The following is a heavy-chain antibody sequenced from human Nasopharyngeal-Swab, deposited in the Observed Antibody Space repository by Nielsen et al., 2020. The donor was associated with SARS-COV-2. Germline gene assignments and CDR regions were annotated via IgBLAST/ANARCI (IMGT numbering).Heavy chain of an antibody. J-gene: IGHJ4*02. CDR3: ARRNSRDDY. CDR1: GFTFSSYS. V-gene: IGHV3-48*02. CDR2: ISSSSTI. D-gene: IGHD6-13*01. Sequence: GGSLRLSCAASGFTFSSYSMNWVRQAPGKGLEWVSYISSSSTIYYADSVKGRFTISRDNAKNSLYLQMNSLRDEDTAVYYCARRNSRDDYWGQGTLVTVSS.